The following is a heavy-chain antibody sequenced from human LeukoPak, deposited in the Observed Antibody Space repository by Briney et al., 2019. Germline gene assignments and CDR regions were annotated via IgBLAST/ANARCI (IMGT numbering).Heavy chain of an antibody. CDR1: GYSINNGYY. J-gene: IGHJ4*02. D-gene: IGHD3-22*01. Sequence: SETLSLTCTVFGYSINNGYYWGWIRQAPGKGLEWIGSMFHTGNSYYNPSLKRRVTIAIDTSKNQFSLKLSSVTAADTAVYYCARFSEYSHSSVHYLDYWGQGTLVSVSS. V-gene: IGHV4-38-2*02. CDR2: MFHTGNS. CDR3: ARFSEYSHSSVHYLDY.